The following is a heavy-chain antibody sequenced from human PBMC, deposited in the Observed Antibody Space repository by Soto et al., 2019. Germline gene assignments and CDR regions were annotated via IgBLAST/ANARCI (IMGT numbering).Heavy chain of an antibody. CDR2: MNPNSGNT. CDR3: ARWPLKGVSSGVDY. J-gene: IGHJ4*02. Sequence: GASVKVSCTASGYTFTSYDSNWVRQATGQGLEWMGWMNPNSGNTGYAQKFQGRVTMTRNTSISTAYMELSSLRSEDTAVYYCARWPLKGVSSGVDYWGQGTLVTVSS. V-gene: IGHV1-8*01. CDR1: GYTFTSYD. D-gene: IGHD6-19*01.